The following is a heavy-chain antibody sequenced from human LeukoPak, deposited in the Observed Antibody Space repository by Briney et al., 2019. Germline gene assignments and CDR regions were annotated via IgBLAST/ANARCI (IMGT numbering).Heavy chain of an antibody. D-gene: IGHD3-22*01. V-gene: IGHV3-30-3*01. J-gene: IGHJ4*02. CDR3: ARTPYYDSSGYAFDY. CDR2: ISYDGSNK. CDR1: GFTFSTYA. Sequence: GRSLRLSCAASGFTFSTYAMHWVRQAPGKGLEWVAVISYDGSNKYYADSVKGRFTISRDNSDNTLYLQMNSLGAEDTAVYYCARTPYYDSSGYAFDYWGQGTLVTVSS.